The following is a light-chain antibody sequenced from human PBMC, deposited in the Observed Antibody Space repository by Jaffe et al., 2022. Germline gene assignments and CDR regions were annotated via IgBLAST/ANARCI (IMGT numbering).Light chain of an antibody. Sequence: AIQLTQSPSSLSASVGDRVTITCRASQGINSALTWYQQKPGKAPKFLINDASNLENGVPPRFSGSGSGTDFTLTISSLQSEDFAAYYCQQYSSYPITFGQGTRLEI. V-gene: IGKV1-13*02. J-gene: IGKJ5*01. CDR1: QGINSA. CDR3: QQYSSYPIT. CDR2: DAS.